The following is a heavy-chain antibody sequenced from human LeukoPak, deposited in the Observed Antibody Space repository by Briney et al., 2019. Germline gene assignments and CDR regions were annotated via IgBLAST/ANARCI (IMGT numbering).Heavy chain of an antibody. J-gene: IGHJ4*02. Sequence: ASVKVSCKASGYMFANYFIHWVRQAPGQGLEWMGIINPSGGSTSYAQKFQGRVTMTRDMSTSTAYMELSSLRSEDTAVYYCARELVGPTVRYYFDYWGQGTLVTVSS. CDR3: ARELVGPTVRYYFDY. V-gene: IGHV1-46*01. D-gene: IGHD1-26*01. CDR1: GYMFANYF. CDR2: INPSGGST.